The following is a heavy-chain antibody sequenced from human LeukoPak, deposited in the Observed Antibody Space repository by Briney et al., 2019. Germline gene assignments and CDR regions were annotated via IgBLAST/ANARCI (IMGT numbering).Heavy chain of an antibody. V-gene: IGHV3-7*01. J-gene: IGHJ4*02. D-gene: IGHD3-22*01. CDR2: IKQDGSEK. Sequence: PGGSLRLSCAASGFTFSSYLMSWVRQAPGKGLEWVANIKQDGSEKYYVDSVKGRLTTSRDNAKNSLYLQMNSLRAEDTAVYYCARDPRRRYYDSSGLVDYWGRGTLVTVSS. CDR3: ARDPRRRYYDSSGLVDY. CDR1: GFTFSSYL.